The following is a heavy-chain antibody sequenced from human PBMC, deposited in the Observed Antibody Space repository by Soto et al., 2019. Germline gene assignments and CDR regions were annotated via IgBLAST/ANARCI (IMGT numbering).Heavy chain of an antibody. D-gene: IGHD1-1*01. CDR2: ISGSGGST. Sequence: GGSLRLSCAASGFTFSSYAMSWVRQAPGKGLEWVSAISGSGGSTYYADSVKGRFTISRDNSKNTLYLQMNSLRAEDTAVYYCAKDPNWTPRAGWFDPWGQGTLVTVSS. J-gene: IGHJ5*02. CDR3: AKDPNWTPRAGWFDP. V-gene: IGHV3-23*01. CDR1: GFTFSSYA.